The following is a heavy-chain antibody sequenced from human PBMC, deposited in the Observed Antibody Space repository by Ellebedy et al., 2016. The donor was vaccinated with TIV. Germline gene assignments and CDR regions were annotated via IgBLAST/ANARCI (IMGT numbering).Heavy chain of an antibody. D-gene: IGHD3-22*01. V-gene: IGHV4-59*01. Sequence: MPSETLSLTCTVSGGAIKNYFWGWFRQPPGKALEWIGYIYYSGTTLYNPSFNSRATISVDTSKNQFSLTLNSVTAADTAKYFCAKDRDSTGYYSPWGQGIQVTVSP. CDR3: AKDRDSTGYYSP. CDR2: IYYSGTT. J-gene: IGHJ5*02. CDR1: GGAIKNYF.